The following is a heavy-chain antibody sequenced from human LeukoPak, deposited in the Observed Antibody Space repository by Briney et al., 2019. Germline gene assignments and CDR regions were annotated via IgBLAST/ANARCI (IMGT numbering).Heavy chain of an antibody. J-gene: IGHJ4*02. Sequence: SETLSLTCTVSGGSISSYYWSWIRQPPGKGLEWIGYTYYSGSTNYNPSLKSRVTISVDTSKNQFSLKLSSVTAADTAVYYCARTAMVRGVIAFDYWGQGTLVTVSS. CDR3: ARTAMVRGVIAFDY. V-gene: IGHV4-59*08. CDR2: TYYSGST. CDR1: GGSISSYY. D-gene: IGHD3-10*01.